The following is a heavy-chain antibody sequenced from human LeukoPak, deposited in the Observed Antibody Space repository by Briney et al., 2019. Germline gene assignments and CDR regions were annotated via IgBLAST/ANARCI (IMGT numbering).Heavy chain of an antibody. CDR3: AKNAAAAGVKWLDP. V-gene: IGHV3-23*01. Sequence: GGSLRLSCVASGFTFSSYAMTWARQAPGKGLEWVSDISGSGGSTDYAGSVKGRFIISRDNSKNTLYLQTNSLRAEDTAVYYCAKNAAAAGVKWLDPWGQGTLVTVSS. D-gene: IGHD6-13*01. CDR2: ISGSGGST. CDR1: GFTFSSYA. J-gene: IGHJ5*02.